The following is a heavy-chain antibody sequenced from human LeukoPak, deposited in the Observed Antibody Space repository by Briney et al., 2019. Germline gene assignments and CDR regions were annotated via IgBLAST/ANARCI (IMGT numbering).Heavy chain of an antibody. V-gene: IGHV1-18*01. Sequence: VSAKATCKATGYTVTSYGISWVRQAPGQGLEWMGWISAYNGNTNYAQKLQGRVTMTTDTSTSTAYMELRSLRSDDTAVYYCARVSGWLDYWGQGTLVTVSS. CDR2: ISAYNGNT. CDR1: GYTVTSYG. J-gene: IGHJ4*02. D-gene: IGHD6-19*01. CDR3: ARVSGWLDY.